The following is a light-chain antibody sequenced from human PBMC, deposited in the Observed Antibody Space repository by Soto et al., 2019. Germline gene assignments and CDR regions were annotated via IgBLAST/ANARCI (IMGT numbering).Light chain of an antibody. V-gene: IGLV1-40*01. Sequence: QSVLTQPPSVSGAPGKRVTISCTGSSSNIGAGYDVHWYQQLPGTAPKLLIYGNSNRPSGVPERFSGSKSGTSASLAITGLQAEDEADYYCQSYDSSLSGSEVVFGGGTKLTVL. CDR1: SSNIGAGYD. CDR3: QSYDSSLSGSEVV. J-gene: IGLJ2*01. CDR2: GNS.